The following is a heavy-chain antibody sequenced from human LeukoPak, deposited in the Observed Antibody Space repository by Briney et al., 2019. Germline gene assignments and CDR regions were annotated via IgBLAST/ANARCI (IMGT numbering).Heavy chain of an antibody. V-gene: IGHV4-61*02. CDR3: ARDGMRGYSYGLEIDY. D-gene: IGHD5-18*01. CDR2: IYTSGST. CDR1: GGSISSVSYY. J-gene: IGHJ4*02. Sequence: SQTLSLTCTVSGGSISSVSYYWSWIRQPAGKGLEWIGRIYTSGSTNYNPSLKSRVTISVDTSKNQFSLKLSSVTAADTAVYYCARDGMRGYSYGLEIDYWGQGTLVTVSS.